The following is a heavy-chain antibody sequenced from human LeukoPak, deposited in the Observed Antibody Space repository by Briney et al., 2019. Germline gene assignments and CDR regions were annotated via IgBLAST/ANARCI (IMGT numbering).Heavy chain of an antibody. J-gene: IGHJ6*02. CDR2: ISSSGSTI. CDR3: ARDPPVLRYFDWLPQYYYYGMDV. CDR1: GFTFNTYT. Sequence: GGSLRLSCAASGFTFNTYTMNWVRQAPGKGLEWVSYISSSGSTIYYADSVKGRFTISRDNAKNSLYLQMNSLRAEDTAVYYCARDPPVLRYFDWLPQYYYYGMDVWGQGTTVTVSS. V-gene: IGHV3-48*04. D-gene: IGHD3-9*01.